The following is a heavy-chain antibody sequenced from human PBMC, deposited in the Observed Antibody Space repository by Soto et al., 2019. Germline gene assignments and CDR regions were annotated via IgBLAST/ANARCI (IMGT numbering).Heavy chain of an antibody. CDR1: GFTFDDYA. J-gene: IGHJ4*02. D-gene: IGHD2-15*01. Sequence: GGSLRLSCAASGFTFDDYAMHWVRQAPGKGLEWVSGISWNSGSIGYADSVKGRFTISRDNAKNTAYLQMNSLKTEDTAAYYCTRCSGGSCYPDWGQGTLVTVSS. V-gene: IGHV3-9*01. CDR2: ISWNSGSI. CDR3: TRCSGGSCYPD.